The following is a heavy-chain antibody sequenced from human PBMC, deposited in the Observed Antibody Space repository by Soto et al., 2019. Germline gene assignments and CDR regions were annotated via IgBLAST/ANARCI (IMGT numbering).Heavy chain of an antibody. Sequence: QLQLQESGPGLVKPSETLSLTCTVSGGSISSSSYYWGWIRQPPGKGLEWIGSIYYSGSTYYNPSLKRRVTISVDTSKNQFSLSVSAVTAAYTAVYYWARGRGDCSGGSFYEYYFHSWGQGTLVTVSS. D-gene: IGHD2-15*01. V-gene: IGHV4-39*01. CDR2: IYYSGST. CDR1: GGSISSSSYY. J-gene: IGHJ4*02. CDR3: ARGRGDCSGGSFYEYYFHS.